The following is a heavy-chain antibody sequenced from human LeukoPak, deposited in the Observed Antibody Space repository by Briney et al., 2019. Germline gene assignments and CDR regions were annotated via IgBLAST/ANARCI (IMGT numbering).Heavy chain of an antibody. CDR3: ARDLITVTGGG. D-gene: IGHD4-17*01. V-gene: IGHV3-66*01. J-gene: IGHJ4*02. Sequence: PGGSLRLSCAASGFTVSSSYMSWVRQAPGKGLEWVSVIYSDGTTYYADSVKGRFTISRDNSKNTLYLQMNILRAEDTAVYYCARDLITVTGGGWGQGTLVTVCS. CDR1: GFTVSSSY. CDR2: IYSDGTT.